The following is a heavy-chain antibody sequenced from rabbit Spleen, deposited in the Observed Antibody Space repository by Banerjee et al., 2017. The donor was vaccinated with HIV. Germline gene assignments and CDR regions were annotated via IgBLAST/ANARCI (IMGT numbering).Heavy chain of an antibody. Sequence: QEQLEESGGDLVKPEGSLTLTCTASGFSFSGSYWICWVRQAPGKGPEWIACIYTGSSGNTAYASWAKGRFTVSKTSSTTVTLQMTSLTAADTATYFCARDLVAVIGWNFNLWGPGTLVTVS. V-gene: IGHV1S45*01. D-gene: IGHD1-1*01. J-gene: IGHJ4*01. CDR2: IYTGSSGNT. CDR3: ARDLVAVIGWNFNL. CDR1: GFSFSGSYW.